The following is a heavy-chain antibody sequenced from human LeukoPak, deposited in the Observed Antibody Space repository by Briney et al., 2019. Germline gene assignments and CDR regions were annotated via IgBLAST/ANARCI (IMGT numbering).Heavy chain of an antibody. D-gene: IGHD4-17*01. CDR2: TYYSGST. J-gene: IGHJ3*02. V-gene: IGHV4-39*01. Sequence: PSETLSLTCTVSGGSISSSAYYWGWIRQPPGKGLEWIGSTYYSGSTYYNPSLKSRVTISVDTSKNQISLKLSSVNAADTAVYSCARLTSGDDYGTTGAFDIWGQGTMVTVSS. CDR1: GGSISSSAYY. CDR3: ARLTSGDDYGTTGAFDI.